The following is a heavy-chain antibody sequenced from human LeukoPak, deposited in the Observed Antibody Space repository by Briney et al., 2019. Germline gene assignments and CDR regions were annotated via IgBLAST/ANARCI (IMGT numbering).Heavy chain of an antibody. D-gene: IGHD3-3*01. CDR2: IKQDGSEK. J-gene: IGHJ4*02. Sequence: GGSLRLPCAVSGFPFSNFWMSWLRQAPGRGPEWVANIKQDGSEKYYVDSVKGRFTVSRDNAKNSLYLQMNSLRAEDTAVYYCARDFAYERFDYWGQGTLVTVSS. CDR3: ARDFAYERFDY. V-gene: IGHV3-7*01. CDR1: GFPFSNFW.